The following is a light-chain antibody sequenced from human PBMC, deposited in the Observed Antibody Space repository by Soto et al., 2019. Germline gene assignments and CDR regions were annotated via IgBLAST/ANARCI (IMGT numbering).Light chain of an antibody. CDR1: QDITNY. CDR2: DAS. Sequence: DIQMTQSPPSLSASVGNRFTITCQASQDITNYLDWYQQKPGKAPRLLLYDASSLETGVPSRFSGSGSGTDFTFTISSLQPEDIATYYCQHYDHLPITFGQGTRLEI. V-gene: IGKV1-33*01. CDR3: QHYDHLPIT. J-gene: IGKJ5*01.